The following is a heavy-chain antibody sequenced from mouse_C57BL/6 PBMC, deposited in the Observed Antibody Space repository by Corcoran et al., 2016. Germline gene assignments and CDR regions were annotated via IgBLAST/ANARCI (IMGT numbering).Heavy chain of an antibody. Sequence: EVQLQQSGPELVKPGASVKISCKASGYTFTDYYMNWVKQSHGKSLEWIGDINPNNGGTSYNQKFKGKATLTVYKSSSKAYMELRSLTSEDSAVYYCARRRYSNLMDYWGQGTSVTVSS. CDR1: GYTFTDYY. CDR3: ARRRYSNLMDY. V-gene: IGHV1-26*01. J-gene: IGHJ4*01. CDR2: INPNNGGT. D-gene: IGHD2-5*01.